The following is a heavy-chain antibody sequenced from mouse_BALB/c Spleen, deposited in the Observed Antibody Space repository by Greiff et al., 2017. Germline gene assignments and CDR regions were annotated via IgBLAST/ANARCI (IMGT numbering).Heavy chain of an antibody. CDR2: INPSSGYT. D-gene: IGHD2-10*01. J-gene: IGHJ4*01. CDR1: GYTFTSYT. V-gene: IGHV1-4*01. CDR3: ARSSPYYGNFYYAMDY. Sequence: QVQLQQSGAELARPGASVKMSCKASGYTFTSYTMHWVKQRPGQGLEWIGYINPSSGYTNYNQKFKDKATLTADKSSSTAYMQLSSLTSEDSAVYYCARSSPYYGNFYYAMDYWGQGTSVTVSS.